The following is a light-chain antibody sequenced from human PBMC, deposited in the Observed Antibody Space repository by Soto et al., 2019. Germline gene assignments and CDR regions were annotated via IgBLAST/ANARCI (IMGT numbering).Light chain of an antibody. Sequence: QSDLTQPPSASGSPGQSVTISCTGSSSDVGANNYVSWYQQHPGKAPKLMIYEVSKRPSGVPDRFSGSKSGNTASLTVSGLQAEDEADYYCSSFAGSKVFGGGTKLTVL. CDR1: SSDVGANNY. CDR2: EVS. CDR3: SSFAGSKV. J-gene: IGLJ2*01. V-gene: IGLV2-8*01.